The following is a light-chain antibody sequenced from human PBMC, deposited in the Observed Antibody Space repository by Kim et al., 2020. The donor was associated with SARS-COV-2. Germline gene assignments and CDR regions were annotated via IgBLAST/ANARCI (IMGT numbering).Light chain of an antibody. CDR3: MRALQTLWT. Sequence: DIVMTQSPLSLPVTPGEPASISCRSSQSLLHSNGYNYLDWYLQKPGQSPQLLIYLGSNRASGVPDRFSGSGSGTDFTLKISRVEGEDVGVYYCMRALQTLWTFGQGTKVDIK. CDR1: QSLLHSNGYNY. V-gene: IGKV2-28*01. J-gene: IGKJ1*01. CDR2: LGS.